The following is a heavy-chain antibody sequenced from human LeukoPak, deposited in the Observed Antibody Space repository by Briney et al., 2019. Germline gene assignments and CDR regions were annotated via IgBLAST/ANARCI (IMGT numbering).Heavy chain of an antibody. D-gene: IGHD5-18*01. CDR2: INPNSGGT. CDR3: ASKRGYSYGPLRY. Sequence: ASVKVSCKASGYTFTGYYMHWVRQAPGQGLEWMGWINPNSGGTNYAQKFQGRVTMTRDTSISTAYMELSRLRSDDTAVYYCASKRGYSYGPLRYWGQGTLVTVSS. V-gene: IGHV1-2*02. J-gene: IGHJ4*02. CDR1: GYTFTGYY.